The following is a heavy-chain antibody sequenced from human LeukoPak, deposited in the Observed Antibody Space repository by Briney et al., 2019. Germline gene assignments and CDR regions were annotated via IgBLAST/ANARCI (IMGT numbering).Heavy chain of an antibody. CDR2: ISAHNDNT. V-gene: IGHV1-18*01. Sequence: ASVTVSCKASGYTFTRNGITWVRQAPGQGLEWMGWISAHNDNTKYAQKLQGRVTMTTETSTNTAYMELRSLTSDDTAVYYCSGDGPRYCSGGICYSDHWGQGTLVTLSS. CDR1: GYTFTRNG. CDR3: SGDGPRYCSGGICYSDH. D-gene: IGHD2-15*01. J-gene: IGHJ4*02.